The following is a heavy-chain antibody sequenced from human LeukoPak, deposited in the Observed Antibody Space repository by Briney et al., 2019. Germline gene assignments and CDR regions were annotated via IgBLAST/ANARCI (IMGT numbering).Heavy chain of an antibody. Sequence: PGGSLRLSCAASGFTFSSYGMHWVRQAPGKGLEWVAHTKPDGSEGYYVDSVKGRFTISRDNGKNSLSVQMNSPRAEDTAMYYCVVWGSTNYWGQGALVTVSS. CDR1: GFTFSSYG. J-gene: IGHJ4*02. CDR3: VVWGSTNY. V-gene: IGHV3-7*01. D-gene: IGHD3-16*01. CDR2: TKPDGSEG.